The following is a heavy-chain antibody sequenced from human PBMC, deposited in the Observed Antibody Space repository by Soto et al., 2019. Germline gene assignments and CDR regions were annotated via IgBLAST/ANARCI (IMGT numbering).Heavy chain of an antibody. J-gene: IGHJ4*02. CDR1: GYTFTSYA. D-gene: IGHD1-26*01. V-gene: IGHV1-18*01. CDR2: LSAYNGNT. CDR3: ATVVGAVPY. Sequence: QIHLVQSGAEVKEPGASVKVSCKTSGYTFTSYAISWVRQAPGQGLEWMGWLSAYNGNTNYAQNLQGRVTVTTDTSTDTAYMELRSLRSDDTAVYYCATVVGAVPYWVQGTLVTVSS.